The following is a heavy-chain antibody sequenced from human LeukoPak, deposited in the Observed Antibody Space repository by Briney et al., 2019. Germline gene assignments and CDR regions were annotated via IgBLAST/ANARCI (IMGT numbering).Heavy chain of an antibody. Sequence: SETLSLTCTVSVGSISNYYWNWIRQPPGKGLEWIGYIYSSGSTYFNPSLTSRVTISVDTSKNQFSLNLTSVTAADTAVYYCARADYGGNSAAFNIWGQGTMVTVSS. D-gene: IGHD4-23*01. CDR3: ARADYGGNSAAFNI. CDR2: IYSSGST. J-gene: IGHJ3*02. V-gene: IGHV4-59*01. CDR1: VGSISNYY.